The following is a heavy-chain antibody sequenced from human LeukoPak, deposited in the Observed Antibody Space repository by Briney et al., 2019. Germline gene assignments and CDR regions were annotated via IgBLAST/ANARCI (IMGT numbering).Heavy chain of an antibody. D-gene: IGHD2-2*02. CDR1: GFTFSSYA. CDR3: ARDLYCSSTSCYRGFDY. CDR2: ISGSGGST. J-gene: IGHJ4*02. Sequence: GGSLRLSCAASGFTFSSYAMSWVRQAPGKGLEWVSAISGSGGSTYYADSVKGRFTISRDNSKNTLYLQMNSLRAEDTAVYYCARDLYCSSTSCYRGFDYWGQGTLVTVSS. V-gene: IGHV3-23*01.